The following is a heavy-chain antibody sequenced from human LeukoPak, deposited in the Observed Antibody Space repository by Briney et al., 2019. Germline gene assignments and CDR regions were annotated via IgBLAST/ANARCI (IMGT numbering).Heavy chain of an antibody. CDR2: INPNSGGT. Sequence: GASVKVSRKASGYAFTGYYMHWVRQAPGQGLEWMGWINPNSGGTNYAQKFQGRVTMTRDTSISTAYMELSRLRSDDAAVYYCARAGNIAEDAFDIWGQGTMVTVSS. J-gene: IGHJ3*02. CDR3: ARAGNIAEDAFDI. V-gene: IGHV1-2*02. D-gene: IGHD6-13*01. CDR1: GYAFTGYY.